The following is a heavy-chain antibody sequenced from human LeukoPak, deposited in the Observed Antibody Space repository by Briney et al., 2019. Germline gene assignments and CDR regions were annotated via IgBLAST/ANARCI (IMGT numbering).Heavy chain of an antibody. V-gene: IGHV3-21*01. CDR3: ARVNRRDGYKILSPRTLDY. CDR1: GFTFSSYS. CDR2: ISSSSYI. J-gene: IGHJ4*02. Sequence: GGSLRLSCAASGFTFSSYSMNWVRQAPGKGLEWVSSISSSSYIYYADSVKGRFTISRDNAKNSLYLQMNSLRAEDTAVYYCARVNRRDGYKILSPRTLDYWGQGTLVTVSS. D-gene: IGHD5-24*01.